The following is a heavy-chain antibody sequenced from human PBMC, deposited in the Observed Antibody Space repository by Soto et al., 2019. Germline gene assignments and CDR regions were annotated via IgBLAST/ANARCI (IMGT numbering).Heavy chain of an antibody. J-gene: IGHJ4*02. Sequence: QITLKESGPTLVKPTETLTLTCSFSGFSLTSRPVGVGWIRQPPGKALECLALIYWDDDKRYSPSLRSRLAITKDTSKNQVVLTMTNVDPVDTATYYCAHRRGGVDWNDGDFDFRGQGTLVTVCS. V-gene: IGHV2-5*02. CDR1: GFSLTSRPVG. CDR2: IYWDDDK. CDR3: AHRRGGVDWNDGDFDF. D-gene: IGHD1-1*01.